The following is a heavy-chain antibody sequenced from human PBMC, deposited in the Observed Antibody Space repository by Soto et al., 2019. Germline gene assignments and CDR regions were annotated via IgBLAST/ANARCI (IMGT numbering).Heavy chain of an antibody. CDR1: GGSISSGGSY. D-gene: IGHD3-10*01. Sequence: QVQLQESGPGLVTPSQTLSLTCTVSGGSISSGGSYWSWIRQNPGKGLEWIGYLYYSGSTYYNPSLTSRLPISLDASKNQVPRKLSPLPSADTAVNYWARRVTMIMGVIHTPDLEYWGQGTLVTVSS. V-gene: IGHV4-31*03. CDR2: LYYSGST. J-gene: IGHJ4*02. CDR3: ARRVTMIMGVIHTPDLEY.